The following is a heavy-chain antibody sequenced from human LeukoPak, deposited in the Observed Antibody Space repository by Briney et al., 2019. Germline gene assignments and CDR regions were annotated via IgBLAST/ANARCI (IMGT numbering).Heavy chain of an antibody. CDR1: GYTLTSYA. Sequence: ASVKASCKASGYTLTSYAMDWVRQAPGQRLEWMGWINAGNGNTKYSQQFQGRVTTTRDTSASTAYMELSSLRSEDTAVYYCARVGSYYYGMDVWAKGTRVTVSS. V-gene: IGHV1-3*01. CDR2: INAGNGNT. CDR3: ARVGSYYYGMDV. J-gene: IGHJ6*04.